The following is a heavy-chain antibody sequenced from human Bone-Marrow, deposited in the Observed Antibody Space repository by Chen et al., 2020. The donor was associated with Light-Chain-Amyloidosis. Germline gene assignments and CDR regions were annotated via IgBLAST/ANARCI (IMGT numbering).Heavy chain of an antibody. CDR1: GGSFSGYY. CDR2: INHSGST. CDR3: AREERGVKRGYMPKIGGMDV. J-gene: IGHJ6*02. V-gene: IGHV4-34*01. Sequence: QVQLQQWGAGLLKPSETLSLTCAVYGGSFSGYYWSWIRQPPGKGLEWIGEINHSGSTNYNPSLKSRVTISVDTSKNQFSLKLSSVTAADTAVYYCAREERGVKRGYMPKIGGMDVWGQGTTVTVSS. D-gene: IGHD5-18*01.